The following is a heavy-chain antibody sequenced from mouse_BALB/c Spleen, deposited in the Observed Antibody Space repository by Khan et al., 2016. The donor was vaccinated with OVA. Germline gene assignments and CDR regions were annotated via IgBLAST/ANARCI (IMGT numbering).Heavy chain of an antibody. CDR1: GYKFTDFT. V-gene: IGHV1S137*01. CDR3: ARGGGGDRFAY. Sequence: QVQLQQSGAELVRPGVSVKISCKGSGYKFTDFTIHWVKQSHAKSLEWIGVVSTYYGDATYKQKFKGKATMTVDKSSSTAYMELASLTSEDSAIYYCARGGGGDRFAYWGQGTLVTVSA. J-gene: IGHJ3*01. CDR2: VSTYYGDA.